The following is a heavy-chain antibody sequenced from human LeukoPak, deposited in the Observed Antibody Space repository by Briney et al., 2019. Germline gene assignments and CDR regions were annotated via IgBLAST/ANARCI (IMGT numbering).Heavy chain of an antibody. CDR1: GFTFSSHV. V-gene: IGHV3-23*01. Sequence: GGSLRLSCAASGFTFSSHVMSWVRQAPGRGLEWVSSLSGSGKYTYYADSVKGRFTISRDNSKNTLYLQMNSLRAEDTAVYYCAKLSSRDYFDYWGQGTLVTVSS. D-gene: IGHD3-16*02. CDR2: LSGSGKYT. J-gene: IGHJ4*02. CDR3: AKLSSRDYFDY.